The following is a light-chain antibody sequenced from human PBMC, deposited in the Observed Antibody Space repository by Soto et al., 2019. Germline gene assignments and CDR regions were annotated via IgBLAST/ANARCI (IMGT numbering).Light chain of an antibody. CDR1: QTISSY. V-gene: IGKV1-39*01. CDR2: AAS. J-gene: IGKJ2*01. CDR3: QQSYGSPPYT. Sequence: DIQMTQSPSSLSASVGDRVTITCRASQTISSYLNWYQQKPGKAPRLLIYAASSLHSGVPSRFSGNGSGTDFTLTISSLQPEDFATYYCQQSYGSPPYTFGQGTKLEIK.